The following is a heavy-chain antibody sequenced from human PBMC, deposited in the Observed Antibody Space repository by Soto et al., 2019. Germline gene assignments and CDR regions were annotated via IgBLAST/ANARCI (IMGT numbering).Heavy chain of an antibody. J-gene: IGHJ3*02. V-gene: IGHV4-34*01. D-gene: IGHD6-19*01. CDR2: INNSGST. CDR1: GGSFSGYY. Sequence: SETLSLTCAVYGGSFSGYYWSWIRQPPGKGLEWIGEINNSGSTNYNPSLKSRVTISVDTSKNQFSLKLSSVTAADTAVYYCARDLPTRIAVAGDDAFDIWGQGTMVTVSS. CDR3: ARDLPTRIAVAGDDAFDI.